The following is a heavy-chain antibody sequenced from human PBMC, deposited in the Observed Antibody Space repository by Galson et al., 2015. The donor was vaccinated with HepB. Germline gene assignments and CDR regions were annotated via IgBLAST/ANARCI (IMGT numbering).Heavy chain of an antibody. V-gene: IGHV1-69*04. CDR1: GGTFSSYT. Sequence: SVKVSCKASGGTFSSYTISWVRQAPGQGLEWMGRIIPILGIANYAQKFQGRVTITADKSTGTAYMELSSLRSEDTAVYYCAKDRGYSGYDTGQNAFDIWGQGTMVTVSS. CDR3: AKDRGYSGYDTGQNAFDI. D-gene: IGHD5-12*01. J-gene: IGHJ3*02. CDR2: IIPILGIA.